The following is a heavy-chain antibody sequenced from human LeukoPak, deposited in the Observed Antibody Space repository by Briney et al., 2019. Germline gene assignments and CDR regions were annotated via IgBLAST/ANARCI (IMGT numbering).Heavy chain of an antibody. CDR1: GFTFSDYY. Sequence: GGSLRLSCAASGFTFSDYYMSWNRQAPGKGLEWVSYISSSGSTIYYADSVKGRFTISRDNAKNSLYLQMNSLRAEDTAVYYCARVAVLLWFGDPSWFDPWGQGTLVTVSS. J-gene: IGHJ5*02. CDR2: ISSSGSTI. CDR3: ARVAVLLWFGDPSWFDP. V-gene: IGHV3-11*01. D-gene: IGHD3-10*01.